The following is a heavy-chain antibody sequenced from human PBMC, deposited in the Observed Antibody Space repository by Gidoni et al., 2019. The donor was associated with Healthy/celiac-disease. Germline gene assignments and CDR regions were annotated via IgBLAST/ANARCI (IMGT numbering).Heavy chain of an antibody. V-gene: IGHV3-9*01. CDR2: ISWNSGSI. J-gene: IGHJ4*02. CDR1: GFTFDDYA. CDR3: AKDMVIGAKWRSSSWYRGSFDY. Sequence: EVQLVESGVGLVQPCRSLRLSCAASGFTFDDYAMHWVRQAPGKGLEWVSGISWNSGSIGYADSVKGRFTISRDNAKNSLYLQMNSLRAEDTALYYCAKDMVIGAKWRSSSWYRGSFDYWGQGTLVTVSS. D-gene: IGHD6-13*01.